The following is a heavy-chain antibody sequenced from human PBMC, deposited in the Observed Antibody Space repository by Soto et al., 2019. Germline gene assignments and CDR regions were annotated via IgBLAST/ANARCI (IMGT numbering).Heavy chain of an antibody. CDR1: GGSVSSGSYY. D-gene: IGHD2-2*01. Sequence: SETLSLTCTVSGGSVSSGSYYWSWIRQPPGKGLEWIGYIYYSGSTNYNPSLKSRVTISVDTSKNQFSLKLSSVTAADTALYYCASLRYQLLHLDYWGQGTLVTVSS. CDR3: ASLRYQLLHLDY. V-gene: IGHV4-61*01. J-gene: IGHJ4*02. CDR2: IYYSGST.